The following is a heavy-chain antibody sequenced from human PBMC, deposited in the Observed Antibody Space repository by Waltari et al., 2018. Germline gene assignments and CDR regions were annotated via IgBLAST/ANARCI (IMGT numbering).Heavy chain of an antibody. CDR1: GFIFDIYW. J-gene: IGHJ4*02. Sequence: EVQLVESGGGLVQPGGSLRLSCAASGFIFDIYWMHWVCQAPGKGLVWVSRINGEGSRTDYADSVRGRFTISRDTAKNTLYLQMNGLRAEDTALYYCARVQGTGGGEIDYWGQGTLVSVSS. CDR2: INGEGSRT. V-gene: IGHV3-74*01. D-gene: IGHD3-16*01. CDR3: ARVQGTGGGEIDY.